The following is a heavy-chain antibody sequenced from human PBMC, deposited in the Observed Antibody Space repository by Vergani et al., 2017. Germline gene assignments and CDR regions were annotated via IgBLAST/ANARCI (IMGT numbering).Heavy chain of an antibody. D-gene: IGHD2-21*02. Sequence: QVQLQESGPGLVKPSETLSLTCTVSGCSISSYYWSWIRQPPGKGLEWSGYIYYSGSTNYNPSLKSRVTISVDTSKNQLSLKLSSVTAADTAVYYCARNPYCGGDCYSDAFDIWGQGTMVTVSS. CDR3: ARNPYCGGDCYSDAFDI. J-gene: IGHJ3*02. CDR1: GCSISSYY. V-gene: IGHV4-59*01. CDR2: IYYSGST.